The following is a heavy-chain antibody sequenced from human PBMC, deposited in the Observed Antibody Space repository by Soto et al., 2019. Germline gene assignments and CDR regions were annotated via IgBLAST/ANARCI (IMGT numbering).Heavy chain of an antibody. CDR1: GFTFSSYG. V-gene: IGHV3-30*18. CDR3: AKDLRSGRDYGDYDGKDY. Sequence: SLRLSCAASGFTFSSYGMHWVRQAPGKGLEWVAVISYDGSNKYYADSVKGRFTISRDNSKKTLYLQMISLRAEDTAVYYCAKDLRSGRDYGDYDGKDYWGQGTLVTVSS. J-gene: IGHJ4*02. CDR2: ISYDGSNK. D-gene: IGHD4-17*01.